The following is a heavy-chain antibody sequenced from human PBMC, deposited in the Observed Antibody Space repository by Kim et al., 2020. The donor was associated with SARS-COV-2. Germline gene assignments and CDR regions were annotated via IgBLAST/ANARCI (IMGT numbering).Heavy chain of an antibody. CDR3: ARGFDP. V-gene: IGHV4-59*01. J-gene: IGHJ5*02. CDR2: MYYSGST. CDR1: GGSISSYY. Sequence: SETLSLTCTVSGGSISSYYWSWIRQPPGKGLEWIGYMYYSGSTNYNPSPKSRVTISVDTSKNQFSLKLSSVTAGDTAVYYCARGFDPWGQGTLVTVSS.